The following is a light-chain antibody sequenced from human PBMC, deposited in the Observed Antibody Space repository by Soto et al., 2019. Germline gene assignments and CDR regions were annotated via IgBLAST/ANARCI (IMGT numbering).Light chain of an antibody. CDR1: QSLSKY. CDR2: DAS. V-gene: IGKV3-11*01. Sequence: EILLAQSSAPPPFSPGGRAPPSCRASQSLSKYLVWYQQKPGQAPRLLISDASKRATGIPARFSGSGSGTDFTLSISSLEPEDSAVYYCQQRSNWPVSFGGGTKVDIK. CDR3: QQRSNWPVS. J-gene: IGKJ4*01.